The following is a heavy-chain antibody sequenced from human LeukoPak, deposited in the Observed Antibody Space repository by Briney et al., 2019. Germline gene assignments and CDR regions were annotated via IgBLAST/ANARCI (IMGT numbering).Heavy chain of an antibody. D-gene: IGHD4-23*01. J-gene: IGHJ2*01. V-gene: IGHV3-53*01. Sequence: PGRSLRLSCVASEFNLSNNYTSWVREARQKGLEWVSFMYGSGATYYAASMNGRFNISRDNSKNTLYLQMISLRGDDTAVYYCARFYGGFANHWHFDLWGRGTLVTVSS. CDR2: MYGSGAT. CDR1: EFNLSNNY. CDR3: ARFYGGFANHWHFDL.